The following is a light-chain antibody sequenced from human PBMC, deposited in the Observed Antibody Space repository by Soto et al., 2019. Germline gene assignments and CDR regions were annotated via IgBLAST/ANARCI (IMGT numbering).Light chain of an antibody. CDR1: SSDVGGYNY. CDR3: CSYAGSYTLGV. V-gene: IGLV2-11*01. Sequence: QSALTQPRSGSGSPGQAVTISFTGTSSDVGGYNYVSWYQQHPGKAPKLRIYDVSKRPSGVPDRFSGSKSGNTASLTICGLQAEDAADYYCCSYAGSYTLGVFGTGTTLTVL. J-gene: IGLJ1*01. CDR2: DVS.